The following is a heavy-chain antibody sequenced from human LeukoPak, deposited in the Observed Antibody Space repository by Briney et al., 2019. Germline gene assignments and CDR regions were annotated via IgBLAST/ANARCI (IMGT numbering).Heavy chain of an antibody. J-gene: IGHJ6*03. CDR1: GFTFSSYS. Sequence: GGSLRLSCPASGFTFSSYSMNWVRQAPGKGLEWVSSISSSSSYIYYADSVKGRFTISRDNAKNSLYLQMNSLRAEDTAVYYCAREQAGYYYYMDVWGKGTTVTVSS. D-gene: IGHD3-10*01. CDR2: ISSSSSYI. V-gene: IGHV3-21*01. CDR3: AREQAGYYYYMDV.